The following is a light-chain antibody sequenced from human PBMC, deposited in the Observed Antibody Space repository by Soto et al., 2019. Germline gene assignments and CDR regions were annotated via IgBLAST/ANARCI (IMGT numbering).Light chain of an antibody. CDR2: AAS. V-gene: IGKV1-27*01. CDR3: QKYNSVPLT. Sequence: DIQMTQSPSSLSASVGDRVTITCRASQGISDYLAWYQQKPGKVPKLLIYAASTLQSGVSSRFSGSGSGTDFSLTISSLQPDDVATYFCQKYNSVPLTFGQGTKVEI. CDR1: QGISDY. J-gene: IGKJ1*01.